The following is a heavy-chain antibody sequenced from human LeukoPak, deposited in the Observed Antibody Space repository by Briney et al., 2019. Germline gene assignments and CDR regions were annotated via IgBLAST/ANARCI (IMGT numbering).Heavy chain of an antibody. CDR2: MNPNSGNT. CDR3: ARVKKGSYYDSSGYYEFDY. V-gene: IGHV1-8*01. D-gene: IGHD3-22*01. CDR1: GYTFTSYD. Sequence: GASVKVSCKASGYTFTSYDINGVRQATGQGLEWMGWMNPNSGNTGYAQKFQGRVTMTRNTSISTAYMELSSLRSEDTAVYYCARVKKGSYYDSSGYYEFDYWGQGTLVTVSS. J-gene: IGHJ4*02.